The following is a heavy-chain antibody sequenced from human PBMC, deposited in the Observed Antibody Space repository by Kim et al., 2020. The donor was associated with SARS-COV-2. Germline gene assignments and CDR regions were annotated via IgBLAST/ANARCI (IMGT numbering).Heavy chain of an antibody. V-gene: IGHV3-74*01. CDR2: ISTDVSAT. J-gene: IGHJ4*02. D-gene: IGHD5-18*01. Sequence: GGSLRLSCAASGFTFSSHCMHWVRQAPGKGLVWVSRISTDVSATDYADSVKGRFTISRDNPKNMLYLQMNSLRPEDTAVYYCARAVTNSAPGIDYWGRGTMVTVSS. CDR3: ARAVTNSAPGIDY. CDR1: GFTFSSHC.